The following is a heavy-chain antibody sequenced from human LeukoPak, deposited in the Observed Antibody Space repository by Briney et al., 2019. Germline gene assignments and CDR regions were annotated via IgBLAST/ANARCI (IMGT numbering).Heavy chain of an antibody. CDR3: ARAGGQPLVPEGLE. Sequence: SVKVSCKASGRTFSSYPISRVRQAPGQGLEWMGSIIPILGIGNYAQKFQGRVTITADKSTSTAYMELSSLRSEDTAVYYCARAGGQPLVPEGLEWGQGNLVSVSS. J-gene: IGHJ4*02. V-gene: IGHV1-69*04. D-gene: IGHD3-10*01. CDR1: GRTFSSYP. CDR2: IIPILGIG.